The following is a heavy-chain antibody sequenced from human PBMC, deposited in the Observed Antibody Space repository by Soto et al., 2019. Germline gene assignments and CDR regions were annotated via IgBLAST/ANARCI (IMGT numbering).Heavy chain of an antibody. Sequence: QVQLVESGGGVVQPGRSLRLSCAASGFTFSSYAMHWVRQAPGKGLEWVAVISYDGSNKYYADSVKGRFTISRDNSKNTLYLQINSLRAEDTAVYYCARSIFRWGGWYYFDYWGQGTLVTVSS. CDR1: GFTFSSYA. CDR3: ARSIFRWGGWYYFDY. D-gene: IGHD2-15*01. J-gene: IGHJ4*02. CDR2: ISYDGSNK. V-gene: IGHV3-30-3*01.